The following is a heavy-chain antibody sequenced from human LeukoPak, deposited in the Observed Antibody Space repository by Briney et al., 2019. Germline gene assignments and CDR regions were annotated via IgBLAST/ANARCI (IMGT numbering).Heavy chain of an antibody. J-gene: IGHJ3*02. CDR2: IIPIFHRA. Sequence: GASVKVSCKASGYTFTSYGISWVRQAPGQGHEWMGRIIPIFHRADYAQKFQGRVTITTAESTSTTYMELRSLRSEDTAVYYCARDIPGSGGHFNDAFDIWGQGTRVTVSS. CDR3: ARDIPGSGGHFNDAFDI. V-gene: IGHV1-69*05. D-gene: IGHD2-15*01. CDR1: GYTFTSYG.